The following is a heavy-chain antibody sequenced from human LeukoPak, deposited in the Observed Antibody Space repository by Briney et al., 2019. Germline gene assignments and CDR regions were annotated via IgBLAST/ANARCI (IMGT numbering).Heavy chain of an antibody. CDR3: ARDGTIEMATVPLHY. D-gene: IGHD5-24*01. CDR2: ISGYNGNT. V-gene: IGHV1-18*01. CDR1: GYTFTNYG. J-gene: IGHJ4*02. Sequence: GASVKVSCKASGYTFTNYGISWVRQAPGQGLEWMGWISGYNGNTYYPENLQGRVTMTADTSTSTVHMDLRSLRSDDTAVYYCARDGTIEMATVPLHYWGQGTLVTVSS.